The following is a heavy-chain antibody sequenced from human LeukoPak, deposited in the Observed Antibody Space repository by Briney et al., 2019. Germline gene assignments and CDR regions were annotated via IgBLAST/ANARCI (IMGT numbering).Heavy chain of an antibody. D-gene: IGHD1-26*01. CDR1: GFTFSSCA. CDR2: ITGGGGTT. V-gene: IGHV3-23*01. CDR3: ARMREYSGNSYPNFDY. J-gene: IGHJ4*02. Sequence: GASLRLSCAASGFTFSSCAMSWVRQAPGKGLEWVSTITGGGGTTYYADSVKGRFTNSRDTSKNTLFLQMNSLRAEDTAVYYCARMREYSGNSYPNFDYWGQGTLVTVSS.